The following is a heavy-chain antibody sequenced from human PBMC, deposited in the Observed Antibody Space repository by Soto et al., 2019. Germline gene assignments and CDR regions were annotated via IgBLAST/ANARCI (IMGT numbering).Heavy chain of an antibody. V-gene: IGHV1-46*01. D-gene: IGHD3-22*01. CDR2: INPSGGST. Sequence: ASVKVSCKASGYTFTSYYMHWVRQAPGQGLEWMGIINPSGGSTSYAQKFQGRVTMTRDTSTSTVYMELSSLRSEDTAVYYCARLNYYDSSGYDEGNAFDIWGQGTMVTVSS. J-gene: IGHJ3*02. CDR3: ARLNYYDSSGYDEGNAFDI. CDR1: GYTFTSYY.